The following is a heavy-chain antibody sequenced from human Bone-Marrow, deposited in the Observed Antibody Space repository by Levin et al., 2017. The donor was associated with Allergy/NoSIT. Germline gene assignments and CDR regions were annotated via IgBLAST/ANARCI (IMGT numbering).Heavy chain of an antibody. CDR3: ARVKGAAAVAAYDY. V-gene: IGHV3-74*01. Sequence: GESLKISCTASGFTFNTYWMQWVRQPPGKGLMWVSRINSDGSGTSDADAVRGRFTISRDNAKNTLYLEMNSLRPDDTAVYFCARVKGAAAVAAYDYWGQGSLVIVSS. CDR2: INSDGSGT. D-gene: IGHD2-15*01. J-gene: IGHJ4*02. CDR1: GFTFNTYW.